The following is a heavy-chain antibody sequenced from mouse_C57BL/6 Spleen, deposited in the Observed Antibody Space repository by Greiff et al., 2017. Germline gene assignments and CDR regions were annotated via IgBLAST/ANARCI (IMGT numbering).Heavy chain of an antibody. CDR1: GFNIKNTY. CDR2: IDPANGNT. Sequence: VQLKESVAELVRPGASVKLSCTASGFNIKNTYMHWVKQRPEQGLEWIGRIDPANGNTKYAPKFQGKATITADTSSNTAYLQLSSLTSEDTAIYYCARDYYGSSYAWFAYWGQGTLVTVSA. J-gene: IGHJ3*01. D-gene: IGHD1-1*01. V-gene: IGHV14-3*01. CDR3: ARDYYGSSYAWFAY.